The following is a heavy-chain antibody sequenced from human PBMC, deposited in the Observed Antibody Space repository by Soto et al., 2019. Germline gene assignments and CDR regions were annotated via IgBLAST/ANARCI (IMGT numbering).Heavy chain of an antibody. CDR2: ISGGGDAT. CDR1: GFTFISYA. D-gene: IGHD1-1*01. V-gene: IGHV3-23*01. CDR3: ARKVPGSTTRPDYWYFDL. J-gene: IGHJ2*01. Sequence: EVQLLESGGGLVQPGGSLRLSCAASGFTFISYARNWVRQAPGKGLQWVAAISGGGDATFYADSVKGRFTISRDTSRNTVSLQMNSLGADDTAVYYCARKVPGSTTRPDYWYFDLWGRGPLVTVSS.